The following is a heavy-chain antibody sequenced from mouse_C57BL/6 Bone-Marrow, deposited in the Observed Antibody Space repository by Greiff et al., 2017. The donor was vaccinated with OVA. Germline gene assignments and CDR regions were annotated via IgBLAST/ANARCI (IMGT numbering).Heavy chain of an antibody. CDR1: GFSLTSYG. D-gene: IGHD1-1*01. V-gene: IGHV2-3*01. J-gene: IGHJ3*01. Sequence: VKLMESGPGLVAPSQSLSITCTVSGFSLTSYGVSWVRQPPGKGLEWLGVIWGDGSTNYHSALISRLSISKDNSKSQVFLKLNSLQTDDTATYYCAKGGTTVVEDWFAYWGQGTLVTVSA. CDR2: IWGDGST. CDR3: AKGGTTVVEDWFAY.